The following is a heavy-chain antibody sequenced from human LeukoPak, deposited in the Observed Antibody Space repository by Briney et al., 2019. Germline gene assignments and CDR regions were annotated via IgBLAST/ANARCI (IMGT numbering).Heavy chain of an antibody. V-gene: IGHV1-69*01. CDR3: ARGPVPAAIHLSFDY. CDR2: IIPIFGTA. CDR1: GGTFSSYA. J-gene: IGHJ4*02. D-gene: IGHD2-2*01. Sequence: GSSVTVYCNASGGTFSSYAISWVRLAPGHGLEWMGGIIPIFGTANYAQKFQVRVTITADESTSTAYMELSSLRSEDTAVYYCARGPVPAAIHLSFDYWGQGTLVTVSS.